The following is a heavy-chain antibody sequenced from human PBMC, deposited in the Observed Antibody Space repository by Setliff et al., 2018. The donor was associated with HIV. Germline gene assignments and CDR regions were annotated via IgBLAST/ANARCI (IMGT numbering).Heavy chain of an antibody. CDR2: IHESGST. CDR1: GDSILGSNYY. CDR3: VVTHPPSEVFYYYGMDV. V-gene: IGHV4-39*07. J-gene: IGHJ6*02. Sequence: SETLSLTCTVSGDSILGSNYYWGWIRQPPGQGPEWIGSIHESGSTDYNSSLKSRVTISVDTSKNHFSLTLSSVTAADTAVHYCVVTHPPSEVFYYYGMDVWGQGTTVTVSS. D-gene: IGHD3-16*01.